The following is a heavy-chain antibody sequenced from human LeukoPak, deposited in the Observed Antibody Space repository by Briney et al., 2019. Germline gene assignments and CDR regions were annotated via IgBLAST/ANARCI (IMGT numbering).Heavy chain of an antibody. CDR3: ARTWFGELLSFDY. CDR2: IYYSGST. D-gene: IGHD3-10*01. Sequence: PSETLSLTCTVSGGSISSRSYYWGWIRRPPGEGLEWIGSIYYSGSTNYNPSLKSRVTISVDTSKNQFSLKLSSVTAADTAVYYCARTWFGELLSFDYWGQGTLVTVSS. J-gene: IGHJ4*02. V-gene: IGHV4-39*07. CDR1: GGSISSRSYY.